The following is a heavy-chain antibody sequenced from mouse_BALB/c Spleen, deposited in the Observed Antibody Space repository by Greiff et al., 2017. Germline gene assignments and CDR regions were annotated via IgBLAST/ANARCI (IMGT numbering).Heavy chain of an antibody. V-gene: IGHV5-17*02. CDR1: GFTFSSFG. Sequence: EVKLVESGGGLVQPGGSRKLSCAASGFTFSSFGMHWVRQAPEKGLEWVAYISSGSSTIYYADTVKGRFTISRDNPKNTLFLQMTSLRSEDTAMYYCARFTTATYAMDYWGQGTSVTVSS. D-gene: IGHD1-2*01. CDR3: ARFTTATYAMDY. J-gene: IGHJ4*01. CDR2: ISSGSSTI.